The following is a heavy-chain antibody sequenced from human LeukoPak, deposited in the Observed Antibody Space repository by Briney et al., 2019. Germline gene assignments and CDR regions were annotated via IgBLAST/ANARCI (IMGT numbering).Heavy chain of an antibody. Sequence: ASVKVSCKASGYSFTIYGFSWVRQAPGQGLEWMGWISAYNGNTNYAQMLQGRVTMTTDTSTSTAYMELRSLRSDDTAVYYCARAALPSNYYDSSGPFDYWGQGTLVTVSS. V-gene: IGHV1-18*01. CDR2: ISAYNGNT. J-gene: IGHJ4*02. D-gene: IGHD3-22*01. CDR1: GYSFTIYG. CDR3: ARAALPSNYYDSSGPFDY.